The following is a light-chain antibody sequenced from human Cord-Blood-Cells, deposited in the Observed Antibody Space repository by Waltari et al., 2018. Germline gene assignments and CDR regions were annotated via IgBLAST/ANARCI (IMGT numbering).Light chain of an antibody. V-gene: IGKV3-20*01. Sequence: ELVLTQSPGTLSLSPGERATLSCRASQSVSSSYLAWYQQKPGQAPRLLIDGASSRATGIPNRFSGSGSGTDFTLTISRLEPEDVAVYYCQQYGSSPLTFGGGTKVEIK. CDR1: QSVSSSY. J-gene: IGKJ4*01. CDR2: GAS. CDR3: QQYGSSPLT.